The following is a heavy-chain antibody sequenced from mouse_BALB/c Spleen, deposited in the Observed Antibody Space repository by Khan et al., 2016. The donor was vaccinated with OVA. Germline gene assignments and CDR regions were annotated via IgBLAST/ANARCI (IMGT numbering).Heavy chain of an antibody. D-gene: IGHD2-10*01. Sequence: QVQLKESGPGLAAPSQSLSITCTISGSSLTNYGIHWVRQPPGKGLEWLVVIWNDGTTTYNSALKSRLTITKDNSQSQVFLKMNSLQTDDTAIYFCARQPYYHYNIMDYWGQGTSVPVSP. J-gene: IGHJ4*01. CDR2: IWNDGTT. V-gene: IGHV2-6-1*01. CDR1: GSSLTNYG. CDR3: ARQPYYHYNIMDY.